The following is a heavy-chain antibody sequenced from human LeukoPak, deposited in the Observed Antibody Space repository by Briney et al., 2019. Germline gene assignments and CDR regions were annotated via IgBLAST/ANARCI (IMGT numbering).Heavy chain of an antibody. J-gene: IGHJ4*02. D-gene: IGHD3-22*01. CDR1: GFTFSSYG. V-gene: IGHV3-33*08. CDR2: IWYDGSNK. CDR3: ARGNYDSSASLDQ. Sequence: PGGSLRLSCAASGFTFSSYGMHWVRPAPGKGLEWVAVIWYDGSNKYYADSVKGRFTTSRDNSKNTLYLQMNSLRAEDTAVYYCARGNYDSSASLDQWGQGTLVTVSS.